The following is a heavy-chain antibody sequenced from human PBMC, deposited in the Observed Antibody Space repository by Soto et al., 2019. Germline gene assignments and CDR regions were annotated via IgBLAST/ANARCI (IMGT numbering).Heavy chain of an antibody. CDR1: GGTFSSYT. Sequence: ASVKVSCKASGGTFSSYTISWVRQAPGQGLEWMGRIIPILGIANYAQKFQGRVTITADKSTSTAYMELSSLRSEDTAVYYCATQSGNYGDYEVDYWGQGTLVTVSS. J-gene: IGHJ4*02. V-gene: IGHV1-69*02. CDR2: IIPILGIA. D-gene: IGHD4-17*01. CDR3: ATQSGNYGDYEVDY.